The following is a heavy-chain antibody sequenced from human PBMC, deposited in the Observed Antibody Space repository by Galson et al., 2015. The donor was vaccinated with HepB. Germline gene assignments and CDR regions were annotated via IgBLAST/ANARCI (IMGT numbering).Heavy chain of an antibody. D-gene: IGHD3-22*01. Sequence: SLRLSCAASGFTFSSYSMNWVRQAPGKGLEWVSYISSSSTIYYADSVKGRFTISRDNAKNSLYLQMNSLRDEDTAVYYCAREAHYYDSSGYYHDAFDIWGQGTMVTVSS. V-gene: IGHV3-48*02. CDR3: AREAHYYDSSGYYHDAFDI. CDR2: ISSSSTI. J-gene: IGHJ3*02. CDR1: GFTFSSYS.